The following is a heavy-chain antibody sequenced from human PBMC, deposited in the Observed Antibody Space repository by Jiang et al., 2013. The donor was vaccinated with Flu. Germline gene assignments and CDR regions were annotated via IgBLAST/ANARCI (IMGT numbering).Heavy chain of an antibody. CDR1: GGSISSYY. J-gene: IGHJ4*02. CDR2: IYYSGST. CDR3: ARAGYSYGLAFDY. Sequence: GSGLVKPSETLSLTCTVSGGSISSYYWSWIRQPPGKGLEWIGYIYYSGSTNYNPSLKSRVTISVDTSKNQFSLKLSSVTAADTAVYYCARAGYSYGLAFDYWGQGTLVTVSS. D-gene: IGHD5-18*01. V-gene: IGHV4-59*01.